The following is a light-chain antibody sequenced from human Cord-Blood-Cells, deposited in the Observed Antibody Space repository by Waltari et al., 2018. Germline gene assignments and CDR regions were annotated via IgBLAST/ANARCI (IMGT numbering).Light chain of an antibody. CDR1: QSISSY. V-gene: IGKV1-39*01. J-gene: IGKJ1*01. CDR3: RQSYSTPWT. Sequence: DIQMTQSPSSLSASVGDRVTIPCRASQSISSYLNLYQQKPGNAPKLLFYAASSLQSGVPSRFRGSGSGTDFSLTISSLRPEDFATYYCRQSYSTPWTFGQRTNVELK. CDR2: AAS.